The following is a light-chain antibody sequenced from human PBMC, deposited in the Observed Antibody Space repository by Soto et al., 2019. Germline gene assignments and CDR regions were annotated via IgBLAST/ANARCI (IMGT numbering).Light chain of an antibody. CDR3: QQSYSPPPT. CDR2: AAS. Sequence: DIQMTQSPSSLSAFVGDRVTISCRASRSISSYLNWYQEKPGKAPKLLIFAASSLQSGVQSRFSRSGSGTDVPLTITSLQPEDFATYYCQQSYSPPPTFGQGTKLEIK. CDR1: RSISSY. V-gene: IGKV1-39*01. J-gene: IGKJ2*01.